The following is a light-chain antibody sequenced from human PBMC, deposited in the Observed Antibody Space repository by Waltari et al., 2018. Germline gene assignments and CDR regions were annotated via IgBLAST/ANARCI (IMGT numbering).Light chain of an antibody. CDR1: SSDVGGYNF. V-gene: IGLV2-14*01. CDR3: SSYTSRSTLV. CDR2: EVS. J-gene: IGLJ3*02. Sequence: QSALTQPASVSGSPGQSITISCTGTSSDVGGYNFVSWYQHHPSKAPKLIIHEVSNRPSGVSNRFSGSKSGNTASLTISGLQAEDEADYYCSSYTSRSTLVFGGGTKLTV.